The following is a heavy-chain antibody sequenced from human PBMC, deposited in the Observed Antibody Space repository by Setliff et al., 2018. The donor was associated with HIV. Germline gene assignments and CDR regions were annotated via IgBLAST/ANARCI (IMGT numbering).Heavy chain of an antibody. CDR2: LYTSGST. J-gene: IGHJ4*02. CDR1: GGSISSGTYY. D-gene: IGHD3-16*01. V-gene: IGHV4-61*09. CDR3: ARVLSNGRSGGVDY. Sequence: SETLSLTCTVSGGSISSGTYYWSWIRQPAGKALEWIGHLYTSGSTNYNPSLKSRVTISVDTSKNQFSLKLYSVTAAHKAVYYCARVLSNGRSGGVDYWGQGTLVTVSS.